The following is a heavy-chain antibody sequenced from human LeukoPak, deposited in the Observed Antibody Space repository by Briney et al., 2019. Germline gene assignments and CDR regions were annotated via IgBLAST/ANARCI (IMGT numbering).Heavy chain of an antibody. Sequence: PSETLSLTCTVSGDSVSSGGYSWSWIRQPPGKGLEWLGYIYHSGGTSYNPSLKTRVTISVDRSKNQFSLKLSSVTAADTAVYYCARDYYDSSGYFNNWFDPWGQGILVTVSS. CDR3: ARDYYDSSGYFNNWFDP. CDR1: GDSVSSGGYS. D-gene: IGHD3-22*01. V-gene: IGHV4-30-2*01. J-gene: IGHJ5*02. CDR2: IYHSGGT.